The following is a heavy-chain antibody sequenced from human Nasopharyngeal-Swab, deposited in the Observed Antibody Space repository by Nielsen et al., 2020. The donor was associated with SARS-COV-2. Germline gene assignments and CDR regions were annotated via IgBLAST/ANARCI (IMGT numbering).Heavy chain of an antibody. V-gene: IGHV3-74*01. J-gene: IGHJ5*02. CDR2: INEDGSIT. CDR1: GFTFRSYW. Sequence: GESLKISCAASGFTFRSYWMHWVRQVPGKGLVWVSRINEDGSITDYADSVEGRFTISRDNAKNTLFLHMNSLRAEDTAVCYCGRDLGGRFSTWGQGTLVTASS. D-gene: IGHD3-16*01. CDR3: GRDLGGRFST.